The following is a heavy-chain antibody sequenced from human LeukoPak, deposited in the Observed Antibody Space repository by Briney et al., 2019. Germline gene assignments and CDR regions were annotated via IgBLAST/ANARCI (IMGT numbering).Heavy chain of an antibody. J-gene: IGHJ3*02. Sequence: PGGSLRLSCAASGFTFDDYGMSWVRQAPGKGLEWVSGINWNGGSTGYADSVKGRFTISRDNAKNSLYLQMNSLRAEDTALYYCARGRAPYYYDSSRGAFDIWGQGTMVTVSS. D-gene: IGHD3-22*01. CDR3: ARGRAPYYYDSSRGAFDI. CDR1: GFTFDDYG. V-gene: IGHV3-20*04. CDR2: INWNGGST.